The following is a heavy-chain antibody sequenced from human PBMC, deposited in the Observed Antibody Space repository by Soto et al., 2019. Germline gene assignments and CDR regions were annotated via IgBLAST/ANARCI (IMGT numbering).Heavy chain of an antibody. V-gene: IGHV4-4*02. Sequence: QVQLQESGPGLVKPSGTLSLTCTVSGGSMTSSNWWNWVRQSPGKGLEWIGEAHHSGRTNYNPSLKRRFTISVAQSKNQFSLKLSSVTAADTAVYYCARSEATGLDHWGQGTLVTVSS. CDR3: ARSEATGLDH. D-gene: IGHD1-26*01. CDR1: GGSMTSSNW. J-gene: IGHJ4*02. CDR2: AHHSGRT.